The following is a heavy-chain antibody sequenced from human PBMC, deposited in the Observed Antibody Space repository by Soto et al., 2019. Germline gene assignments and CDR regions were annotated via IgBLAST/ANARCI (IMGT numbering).Heavy chain of an antibody. CDR1: GFTFSSYS. CDR2: ISSSSSYI. D-gene: IGHD6-13*01. Sequence: EVQLVESGGGLVKPGGSLRLSCAASGFTFSSYSMNWVRQAPGKGLEWVSSISSSSSYIYYADSVKGRFTISRDNAKNSLYLQMNSLRAEDTAVYYCARAGYSSSWYQNWFDPWGQGTLVTVSS. V-gene: IGHV3-21*01. J-gene: IGHJ5*02. CDR3: ARAGYSSSWYQNWFDP.